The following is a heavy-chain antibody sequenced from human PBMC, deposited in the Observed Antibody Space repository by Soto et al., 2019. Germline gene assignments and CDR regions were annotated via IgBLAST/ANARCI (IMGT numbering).Heavy chain of an antibody. CDR3: ARGSDFWRIMDV. Sequence: SETLSLTCTVSGGSISSGDYYWSWIRQPPGKGLEWIGYIYYSGSTYYNPSLKSRVTISVDTSKNQFSLKLSSVTAADTAVYYCARGSDFWRIMDVWGQGTTVTVSS. D-gene: IGHD3-3*01. CDR1: GGSISSGDYY. CDR2: IYYSGST. V-gene: IGHV4-30-4*01. J-gene: IGHJ6*02.